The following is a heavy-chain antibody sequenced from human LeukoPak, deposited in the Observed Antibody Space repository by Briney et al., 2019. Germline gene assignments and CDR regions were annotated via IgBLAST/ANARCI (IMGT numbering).Heavy chain of an antibody. Sequence: LSLTCTVSGGSISSGSYYWSWIRQPPGKGLEWIGYIYHSGSTYYNPSLKSRVTISVDRSKNQFSLKLSSVTAADTAVYYCARGVGITMVRGVINWFDPWGQGTLVTVSS. CDR2: IYHSGST. CDR1: GGSISSGSYY. V-gene: IGHV4-30-2*01. CDR3: ARGVGITMVRGVINWFDP. J-gene: IGHJ5*02. D-gene: IGHD3-10*01.